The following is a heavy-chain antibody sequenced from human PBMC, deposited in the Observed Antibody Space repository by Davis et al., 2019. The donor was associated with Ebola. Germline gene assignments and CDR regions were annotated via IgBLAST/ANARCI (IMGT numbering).Heavy chain of an antibody. J-gene: IGHJ4*02. CDR2: VRSHGSDD. V-gene: IGHV3-30*02. D-gene: IGHD4-11*01. Sequence: GGSLRLSCAASGFTFNIFDMHWVRQAPGRGLEWVAFVRSHGSDDHYADSVKGRFTISRDNSKNTLYLQMNSLRPEDTAVYYCARDSDEYSFDYWGQGTLVTVSS. CDR3: ARDSDEYSFDY. CDR1: GFTFNIFD.